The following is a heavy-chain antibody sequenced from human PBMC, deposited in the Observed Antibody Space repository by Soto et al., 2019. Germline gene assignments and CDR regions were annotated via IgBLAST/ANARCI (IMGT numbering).Heavy chain of an antibody. CDR1: GFTVSSNY. D-gene: IGHD6-13*01. Sequence: GGSLRLSCAASGFTVSSNYMSWVRQAPGKGLEWVSVIYSGGSTYYADSVKGRFTISRDNAKNSLYLQMNSLRAEDTAVYYCARDIAAAGTWFDPWGQGTLVTVSS. CDR3: ARDIAAAGTWFDP. J-gene: IGHJ5*02. V-gene: IGHV3-66*01. CDR2: IYSGGST.